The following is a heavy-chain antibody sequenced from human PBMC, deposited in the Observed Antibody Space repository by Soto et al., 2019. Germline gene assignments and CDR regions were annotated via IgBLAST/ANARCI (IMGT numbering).Heavy chain of an antibody. CDR2: IYPGDSDT. D-gene: IGHD2-15*01. CDR1: GKRCTSYL. V-gene: IGHV5-51*01. Sequence: XGSLKVSFKGSGKRCTSYLIGLVLHMPGKGLEWMGIIYPGDSDTRYSPSFQGQVTISADKSISTAYLQWSSLRASDTAMYYCARYVVVASVGWFDPWGQGTLVTVSS. J-gene: IGHJ5*02. CDR3: ARYVVVASVGWFDP.